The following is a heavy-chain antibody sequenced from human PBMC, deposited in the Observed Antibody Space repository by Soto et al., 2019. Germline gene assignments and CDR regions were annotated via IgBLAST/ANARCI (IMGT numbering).Heavy chain of an antibody. Sequence: EVQLVESGGGLVKPGGSLRLSCVVSGFTFSSYSMNWARQAPGKGLEWVSSISSSSSSDYIYYADSVKGRFSISRDNAKNSLYLQMNSLRAEDTAMYYCARQGSSTKYYTMDVWGQGTTVTVSS. CDR3: ARQGSSTKYYTMDV. CDR1: GFTFSSYS. D-gene: IGHD2-2*01. J-gene: IGHJ6*02. CDR2: ISSSSSSDYI. V-gene: IGHV3-21*01.